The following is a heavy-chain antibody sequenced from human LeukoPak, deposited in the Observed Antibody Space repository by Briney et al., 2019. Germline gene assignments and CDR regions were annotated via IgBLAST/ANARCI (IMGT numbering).Heavy chain of an antibody. Sequence: SETLSLTCAVYGGSLSGSYWSWIRQPPGKGLEWIGEINHSGSANYNPSLKSRVTLSIDKSKNQFSLNLNSVTAADTAVYYCAKGLVPAAIRVVDYWGQGTLVTVSS. J-gene: IGHJ4*02. CDR2: INHSGSA. V-gene: IGHV4-34*01. D-gene: IGHD2-2*01. CDR1: GGSLSGSY. CDR3: AKGLVPAAIRVVDY.